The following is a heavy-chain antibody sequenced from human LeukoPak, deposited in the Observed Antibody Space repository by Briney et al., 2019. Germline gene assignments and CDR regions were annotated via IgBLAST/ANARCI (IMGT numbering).Heavy chain of an antibody. Sequence: GGSLRLSCAASGLTVSSNFMSCVRHAPGKGMEWVSVIYSDGSTYYGDSVKGRFTISRDNSKNTVYLQMNSLRAEDTAVYYCARRNYYDRSGFLDYWGQGTLVTVS. J-gene: IGHJ4*02. CDR3: ARRNYYDRSGFLDY. V-gene: IGHV3-66*01. D-gene: IGHD3-22*01. CDR1: GLTVSSNF. CDR2: IYSDGST.